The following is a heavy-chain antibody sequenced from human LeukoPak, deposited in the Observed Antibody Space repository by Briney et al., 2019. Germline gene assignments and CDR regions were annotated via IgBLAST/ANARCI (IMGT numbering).Heavy chain of an antibody. D-gene: IGHD4-17*01. Sequence: PSETLSLTCTVSGGSISSYYWSWIRQPPGKGLERIGYIYYSGSTNYNPSLKSRVTISVDTSKNQFSLNLSSVTAADTAVYYCARRDGDYDGAHFDYWGQGNLVTVSS. CDR1: GGSISSYY. CDR3: ARRDGDYDGAHFDY. CDR2: IYYSGST. V-gene: IGHV4-59*08. J-gene: IGHJ4*02.